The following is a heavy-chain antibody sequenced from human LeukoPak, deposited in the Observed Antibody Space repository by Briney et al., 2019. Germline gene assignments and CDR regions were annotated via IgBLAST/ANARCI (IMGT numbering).Heavy chain of an antibody. Sequence: SETLSLTCTVSGGSIRDFYWSWIRQSPERGLEFIAYVYNSGITEYNPSLKSRVTISLDTSKNQFSLELSSVTAADTAVYYCASLAVPFGWYGGSYYWYMDVWGKGTTVTVSS. CDR3: ASLAVPFGWYGGSYYWYMDV. CDR2: VYNSGIT. D-gene: IGHD6-19*01. CDR1: GGSIRDFY. V-gene: IGHV4-59*01. J-gene: IGHJ6*03.